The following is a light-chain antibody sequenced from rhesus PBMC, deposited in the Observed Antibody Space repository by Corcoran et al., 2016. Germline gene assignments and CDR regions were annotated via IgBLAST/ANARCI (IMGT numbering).Light chain of an antibody. CDR3: QQYNSAPYS. Sequence: DIQMTQSPSSLSASVGDRVTITCRASQGITSWLAWYQQKPGKALKLLIYKASSLHSGVPSRFSGSGSGSDLSSNISSLQPEDVASYYCQQYNSAPYSCGQGTKVEIK. CDR1: QGITSW. CDR2: KAS. J-gene: IGKJ2*01. V-gene: IGKV1-21*01.